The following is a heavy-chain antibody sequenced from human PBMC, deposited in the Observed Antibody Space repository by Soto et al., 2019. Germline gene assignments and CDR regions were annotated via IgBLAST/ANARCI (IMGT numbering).Heavy chain of an antibody. V-gene: IGHV1-18*01. J-gene: IGHJ6*03. CDR2: ISAYNGNT. CDR1: GYTFTSYG. CDR3: ARDLYCGGDCVYYYYYYYMDV. Sequence: ASVKVSCKASGYTFTSYGISWVRQAPGQGLEWMGWISAYNGNTNYAQKLQGRVTMTTDTSTSTAYMELRSLRSDDTAVYYCARDLYCGGDCVYYYYYYYMDVWGKGTTVTVSS. D-gene: IGHD2-21*01.